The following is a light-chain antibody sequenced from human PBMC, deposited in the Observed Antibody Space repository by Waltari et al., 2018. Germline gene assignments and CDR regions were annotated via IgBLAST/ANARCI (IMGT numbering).Light chain of an antibody. CDR1: ILAKKY. V-gene: IGLV3-27*01. J-gene: IGLJ2*01. Sequence: SSELTQPASVSVSLGQTAVITCSGDILAKKYGRWFQQKPGQAPVLFIYKDIERPSGIPARCSGSSSGTTLTLTISGAQVEDEAAYYCYSAADNHRVLFGGGTKLTVL. CDR2: KDI. CDR3: YSAADNHRVL.